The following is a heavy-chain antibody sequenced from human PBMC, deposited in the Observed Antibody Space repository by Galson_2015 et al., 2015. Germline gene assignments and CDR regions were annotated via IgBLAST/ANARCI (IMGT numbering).Heavy chain of an antibody. CDR2: IYPGDSDT. D-gene: IGHD6-13*01. Sequence: QSGAEVKKPGESLTISCTGSGYSFTSYWIGWVRQMPGKGLEWMGIIYPGDSDTRYSPSFQGQVTISADKSISTAYLQWSSLKASDTAMYYCARLKQQLVEGDGWFDPWGQGTLVTVSS. CDR3: ARLKQQLVEGDGWFDP. CDR1: GYSFTSYW. V-gene: IGHV5-51*03. J-gene: IGHJ5*02.